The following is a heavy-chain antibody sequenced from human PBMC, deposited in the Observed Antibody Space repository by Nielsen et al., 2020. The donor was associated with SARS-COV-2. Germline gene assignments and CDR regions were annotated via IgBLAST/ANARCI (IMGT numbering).Heavy chain of an antibody. CDR1: GYTFTGYY. J-gene: IGHJ3*02. CDR3: AQIGIVVVPAALHDAFDI. V-gene: IGHV1-2*02. D-gene: IGHD2-2*01. CDR2: INPNSGGT. Sequence: GGSLRLSCAASGYTFTGYYMHWVRQAPGQGLEWMGWINPNSGGTNYAQKFQGRVTMTRDTSISTAYMELSRLRSDDTAVYYCAQIGIVVVPAALHDAFDIWGQGTMVTVSS.